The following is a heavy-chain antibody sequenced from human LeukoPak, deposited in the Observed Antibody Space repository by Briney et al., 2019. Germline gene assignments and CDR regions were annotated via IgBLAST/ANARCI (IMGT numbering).Heavy chain of an antibody. CDR1: GYSISSGFY. CDR3: ASLNNYVPVY. V-gene: IGHV4-38-2*01. J-gene: IGHJ4*02. CDR2: IYHSGST. Sequence: SETLSLTCAVSGYSISSGFYWGWIRQPPGKGLEWIGNIYHSGSTYYNPSLKSRVTLSVDTSKSQFSLKLSSVTAADTAVYYCASLNNYVPVYWGQGTLVTVSS. D-gene: IGHD4-11*01.